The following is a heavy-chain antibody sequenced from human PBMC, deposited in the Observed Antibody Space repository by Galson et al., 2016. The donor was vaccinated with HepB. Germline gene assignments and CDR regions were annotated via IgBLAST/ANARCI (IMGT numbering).Heavy chain of an antibody. CDR1: GGSISSDNYY. J-gene: IGHJ4*02. V-gene: IGHV4-30-4*01. Sequence: TLSLTCTVSGGSISSDNYYWSWIRRPPGKGLEWIGYIYYSGITYYNPSLKSRLTISVDTPKNQFSLKLSPVTATDTAVYYCARVYYDNRYYTYYFDYWGQGTLVTVSS. D-gene: IGHD3-22*01. CDR3: ARVYYDNRYYTYYFDY. CDR2: IYYSGIT.